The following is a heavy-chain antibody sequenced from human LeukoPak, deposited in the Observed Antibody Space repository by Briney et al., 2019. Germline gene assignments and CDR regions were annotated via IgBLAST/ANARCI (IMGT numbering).Heavy chain of an antibody. D-gene: IGHD3-3*01. CDR1: GFTFSSYA. J-gene: IGHJ4*02. Sequence: GGSLRLSCAASGFTFSSYAMSWVRQAPGKGLEWVSAISGSGGSTYYADSVKGRFTISRDNSKNTLYLQMNSLRAEDTAVHYCAKALIRGGYYFDYWGQGTLVTVSS. V-gene: IGHV3-23*01. CDR2: ISGSGGST. CDR3: AKALIRGGYYFDY.